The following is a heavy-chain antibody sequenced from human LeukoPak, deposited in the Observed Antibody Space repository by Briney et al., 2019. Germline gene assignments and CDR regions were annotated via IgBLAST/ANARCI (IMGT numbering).Heavy chain of an antibody. Sequence: GGSLRLSCAASGFTFSSYAMSWVRQAPGKGLEWVSAMRGSGGSTYYADSVKGRFTISRDNSKNTLYLQMNSLRAEDTAVYYCANDPSNYYDSSGSAAEDGFDIWGQGTMVTVSS. CDR3: ANDPSNYYDSSGSAAEDGFDI. V-gene: IGHV3-23*01. D-gene: IGHD3-22*01. CDR1: GFTFSSYA. CDR2: MRGSGGST. J-gene: IGHJ3*02.